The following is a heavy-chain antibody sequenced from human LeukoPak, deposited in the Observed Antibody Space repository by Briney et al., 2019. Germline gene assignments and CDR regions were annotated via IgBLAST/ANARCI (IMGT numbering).Heavy chain of an antibody. Sequence: PGGSLRLSCAASGFTFSSYAMSWVRQAPGKGLEWVSAIGGSGGSTYYADSVKGRFTISRDNSKNTLYLQMNSLRAEDTAVYYCAKDRAQGIAARHFDYWGQGTLVTVSS. CDR2: IGGSGGST. V-gene: IGHV3-23*01. CDR3: AKDRAQGIAARHFDY. D-gene: IGHD6-6*01. CDR1: GFTFSSYA. J-gene: IGHJ4*02.